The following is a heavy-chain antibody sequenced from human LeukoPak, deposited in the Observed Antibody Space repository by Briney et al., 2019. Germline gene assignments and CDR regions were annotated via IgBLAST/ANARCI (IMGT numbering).Heavy chain of an antibody. CDR1: GFTFSSYS. Sequence: GGSLRLSCAASGFTFSSYSMNWVRQAPGKGLEWVSSISSSSSYIYYADSVKGRFTISRDNVKNSLYLQMNSLRAEDTAVYYCARVATGVTTTVWGQGTLVTVSS. CDR3: ARVATGVTTTV. CDR2: ISSSSSYI. J-gene: IGHJ4*02. V-gene: IGHV3-21*01. D-gene: IGHD4-17*01.